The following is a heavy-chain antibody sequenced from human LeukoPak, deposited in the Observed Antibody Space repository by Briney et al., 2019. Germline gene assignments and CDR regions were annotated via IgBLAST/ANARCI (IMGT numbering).Heavy chain of an antibody. J-gene: IGHJ4*02. D-gene: IGHD6-13*01. V-gene: IGHV4-34*01. CDR1: SGSFSGYS. CDR3: ARSRIPAPGPTH. CDR2: INHSGST. Sequence: SETLSLTCAVYSGSFSGYSWNWIRQPPGKGLEWIGEINHSGSTHYNPSLKSRVTISVDPSKNQFSLKSSSVTAADTAVYYCARSRIPAPGPTHWGQGTLVTVSS.